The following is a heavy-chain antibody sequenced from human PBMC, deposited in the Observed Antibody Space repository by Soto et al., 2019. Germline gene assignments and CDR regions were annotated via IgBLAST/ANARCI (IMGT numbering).Heavy chain of an antibody. CDR3: ARGTSWQLPFDY. CDR1: SDSISRYY. Sequence: PSETLSLTRTVASDSISRYYCSWIRQPPGKRLEWIGYVSYSGSTDYYPSLKSRGTRAGGTSKNQFSLKVSSVTTADTAVYYCARGTSWQLPFDYWGKGSMVSVSS. D-gene: IGHD6-13*01. CDR2: VSYSGST. V-gene: IGHV4-59*01. J-gene: IGHJ4*02.